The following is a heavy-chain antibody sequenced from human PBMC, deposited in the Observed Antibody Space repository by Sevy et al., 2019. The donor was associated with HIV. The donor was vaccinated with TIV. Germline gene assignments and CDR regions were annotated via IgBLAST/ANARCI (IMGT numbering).Heavy chain of an antibody. CDR2: INAGNGNT. Sequence: ASVKVSCKASGYTFTSYAMHWVRQAPGQRLEWMGWINAGNGNTKYSQKFQGRVTITRDTSASTAYMELSSLRSEDTGGDYCARDWGSSSRWFDPWGQGTLVTVSS. CDR1: GYTFTSYA. CDR3: ARDWGSSSRWFDP. D-gene: IGHD6-6*01. J-gene: IGHJ5*02. V-gene: IGHV1-3*01.